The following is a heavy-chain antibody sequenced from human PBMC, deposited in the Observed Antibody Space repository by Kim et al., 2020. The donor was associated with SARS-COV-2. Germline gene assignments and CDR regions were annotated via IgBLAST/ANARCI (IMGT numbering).Heavy chain of an antibody. J-gene: IGHJ4*02. CDR2: IYYSGST. CDR3: ARDQMRPFDY. CDR1: GGSVSSGSYY. V-gene: IGHV4-61*01. Sequence: SETLSLTCTVSGGSVSSGSYYWSWIRQPPGKGLEWIGYIYYSGSTNYNPSLKSRVTISVDTSKNQFSLKLSSVTAADTAVYYCARDQMRPFDYWGQGTLVTVSS.